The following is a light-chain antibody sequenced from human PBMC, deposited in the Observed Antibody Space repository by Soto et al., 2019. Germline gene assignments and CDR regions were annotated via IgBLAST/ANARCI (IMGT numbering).Light chain of an antibody. Sequence: DIPMTQSPSSLSASVGDGVTITCRASQGISKYLAWYQQKPGKVPKLLIYAASTLQSGVPSRFSGSGSGTDFTLTISSLQPEDVATYYCQKYNSAPHTFGQGTKLEIK. J-gene: IGKJ2*01. V-gene: IGKV1-27*01. CDR1: QGISKY. CDR3: QKYNSAPHT. CDR2: AAS.